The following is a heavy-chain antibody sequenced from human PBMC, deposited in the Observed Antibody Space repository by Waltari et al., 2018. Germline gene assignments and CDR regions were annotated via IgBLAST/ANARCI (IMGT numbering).Heavy chain of an antibody. D-gene: IGHD6-13*01. CDR2: ISGPGLTT. Sequence: EVQLLECGGGLVQPGGSLRLYCAASGSTFLSSAMSWVRQAPGKGLEWVSSISGPGLTTFYADSVKGRFSISRDNSKNTLYLQINGLRADDTAVYYCAKVGGIAAAEFQFDFWGRGTLVTVSS. J-gene: IGHJ4*02. V-gene: IGHV3-23*01. CDR3: AKVGGIAAAEFQFDF. CDR1: GSTFLSSA.